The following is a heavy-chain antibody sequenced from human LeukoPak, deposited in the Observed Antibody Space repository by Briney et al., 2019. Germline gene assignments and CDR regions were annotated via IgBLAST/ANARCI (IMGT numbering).Heavy chain of an antibody. D-gene: IGHD4-17*01. V-gene: IGHV3-30*19. Sequence: GGSLRLSCAASGFTFSSYAMHWVRQAPGKGLEWVAVIRHDGSNKYYADSVKGRFTIFRDNSKNTLYLQMNSLRAEDTAVYYCARWGGTVTYWGQGTMVTVSS. CDR2: IRHDGSNK. CDR1: GFTFSSYA. J-gene: IGHJ3*01. CDR3: ARWGGTVTY.